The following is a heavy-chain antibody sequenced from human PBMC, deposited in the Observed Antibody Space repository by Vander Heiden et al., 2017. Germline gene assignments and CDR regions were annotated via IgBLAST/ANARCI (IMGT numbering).Heavy chain of an antibody. D-gene: IGHD4-17*01. CDR2: IKQDGSEK. J-gene: IGHJ4*02. V-gene: IGHV3-7*03. CDR1: GFTFSNNY. Sequence: EVQLVESGGGLVQPGGSLRLSCAASGFTFSNNYMTWVRQAPGKGMEWVASIKQDGSEKYYVESVKGRFTISRDNAKNSLYLQMNNLRAEDTAVYYCARDPEMTKGPGFDYWGQGTLVTVSS. CDR3: ARDPEMTKGPGFDY.